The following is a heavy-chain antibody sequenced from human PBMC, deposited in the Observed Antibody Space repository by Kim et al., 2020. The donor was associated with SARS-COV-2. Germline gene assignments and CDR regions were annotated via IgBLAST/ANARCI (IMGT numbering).Heavy chain of an antibody. CDR3: ATDRGWAPGGY. CDR1: GFTVSYNY. J-gene: IGHJ4*02. CDR2: LYTDGRT. V-gene: IGHV3-53*01. Sequence: GGSLRLSCAASGFTVSYNYRSWVRQAPGKGLEWVSVLYTDGRTVYADSVKGRFFISRDCAGLARDIELCLLMAVDTSIYYCATDRGWAPGGYWGQGALVT. D-gene: IGHD3-10*01.